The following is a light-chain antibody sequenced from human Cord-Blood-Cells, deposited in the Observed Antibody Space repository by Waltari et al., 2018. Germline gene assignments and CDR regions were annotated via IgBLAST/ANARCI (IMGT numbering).Light chain of an antibody. Sequence: IVLTQSPGTLSLSPGERATLSCRASQSVSSSYLAWYQQKPGQAPRLLIYGASSRATGIPDRFSGSGSGTDFTLTISRLEPEDFAVYYCQQYGSSPFT. V-gene: IGKV3-20*01. CDR1: QSVSSSY. CDR2: GAS. CDR3: QQYGSSPFT. J-gene: IGKJ3*01.